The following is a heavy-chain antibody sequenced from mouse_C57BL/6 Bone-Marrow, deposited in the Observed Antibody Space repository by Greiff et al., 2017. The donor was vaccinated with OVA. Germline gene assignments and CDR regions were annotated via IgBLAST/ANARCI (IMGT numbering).Heavy chain of an antibody. Sequence: VQLQQPGTVLVRPGASVKMSCKTSGYTFTSYWMHWVKQRPGQGLEWIGDIYPGNSDTSYNQKFKGKATLTAVTSASTAYMELSSLTNEDSAVYYCTRWGKYGNCSFGYWGQGTTLTVSS. V-gene: IGHV1-5*01. CDR2: IYPGNSDT. CDR3: TRWGKYGNCSFGY. D-gene: IGHD2-10*02. CDR1: GYTFTSYW. J-gene: IGHJ2*01.